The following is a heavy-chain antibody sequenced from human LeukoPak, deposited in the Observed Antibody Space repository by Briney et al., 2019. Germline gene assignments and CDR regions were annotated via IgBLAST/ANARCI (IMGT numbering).Heavy chain of an antibody. CDR3: ARGISNSEF. V-gene: IGHV3-23*01. CDR2: IRESGSST. Sequence: PGGSLRLSCAVSGFTFSNYAMSWVRQAPGKGLEWVSAIRESGSSTYCTDSVKGRFTISRDNSKNTLYLQMDSLRAEDTAVYYCARGISNSEFWGQGTLVTVSS. D-gene: IGHD4-4*01. J-gene: IGHJ4*02. CDR1: GFTFSNYA.